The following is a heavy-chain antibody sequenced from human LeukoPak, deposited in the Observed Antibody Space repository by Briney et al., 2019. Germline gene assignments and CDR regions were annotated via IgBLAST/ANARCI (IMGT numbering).Heavy chain of an antibody. CDR2: INPNSGGT. CDR3: ARLNSGNLRGILY. CDR1: GYMFTAYY. V-gene: IGHV1-2*02. J-gene: IGHJ4*02. D-gene: IGHD3-10*01. Sequence: ASVKVSCKASGYMFTAYYINWVRQSPGLGLEWLGWINPNSGGTNYAQKFQGRVTMTSDTSINTAYLELNRLGSDDTAVYFCARLNSGNLRGILYWGQGSLVTVSS.